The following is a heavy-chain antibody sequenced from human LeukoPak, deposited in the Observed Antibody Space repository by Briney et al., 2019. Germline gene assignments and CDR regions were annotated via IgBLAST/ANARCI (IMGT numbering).Heavy chain of an antibody. J-gene: IGHJ6*02. CDR3: ARDDRVDEGRYQSASYSSGWYYYGMDV. CDR2: IYYSGST. D-gene: IGHD6-19*01. CDR1: GGSIGTNY. V-gene: IGHV4-59*01. Sequence: PSETLSLTCTVSGGSIGTNYWNWIRHPPGKGLDGLGYIYYSGSTSYNLSLKSRVTMSIDTSKNLFSLKLTSVTAADTAAYYCARDDRVDEGRYQSASYSSGWYYYGMDVWGQGTTVTVSS.